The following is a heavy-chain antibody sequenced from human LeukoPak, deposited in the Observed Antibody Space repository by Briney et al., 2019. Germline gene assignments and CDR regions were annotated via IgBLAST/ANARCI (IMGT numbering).Heavy chain of an antibody. Sequence: GGTLRLSCAASGFTFSSYAMHWVRQAPGKGLEWMAVISYDGSNKYYADSVKGRFTIARDNSKNTLYLQMNSLRAGDTAVYYCAKSGYNRFDYWGQGTLVTVSS. CDR2: ISYDGSNK. CDR3: AKSGYNRFDY. D-gene: IGHD5-24*01. J-gene: IGHJ4*02. V-gene: IGHV3-30*04. CDR1: GFTFSSYA.